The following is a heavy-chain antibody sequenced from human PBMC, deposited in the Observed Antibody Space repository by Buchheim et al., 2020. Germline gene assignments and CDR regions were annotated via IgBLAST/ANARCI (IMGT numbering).Heavy chain of an antibody. V-gene: IGHV4-59*01. CDR2: IYYSGST. CDR3: ARDARAGVGYYGSVEGGMDV. D-gene: IGHD3-10*01. Sequence: QVQLQESGPGLVKPSETLSLTCTVSGGSISSYYWSWIRQPPGKGLEWIGYIYYSGSTNYNPSLKSRVTISVDTSKNQFSLKLSSVTAADTAVYYCARDARAGVGYYGSVEGGMDVWGQGTT. J-gene: IGHJ6*02. CDR1: GGSISSYY.